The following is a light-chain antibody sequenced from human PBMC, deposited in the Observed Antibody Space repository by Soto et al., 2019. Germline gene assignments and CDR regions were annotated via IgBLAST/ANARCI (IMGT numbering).Light chain of an antibody. Sequence: QSVLTQPPSASATPGQTVTISCSGSSSNIGSNYVYWYQQLPGTAPKLLICKNNQRPSGVPDRFSGPKSGTSASLAISGLRSEDEADYYCSTWDDSLSGVIFGGGTKLTVL. CDR1: SSNIGSNY. J-gene: IGLJ2*01. CDR2: KNN. V-gene: IGLV1-47*01. CDR3: STWDDSLSGVI.